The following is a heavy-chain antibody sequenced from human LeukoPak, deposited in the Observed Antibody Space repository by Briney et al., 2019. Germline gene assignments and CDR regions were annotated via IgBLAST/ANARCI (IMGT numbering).Heavy chain of an antibody. V-gene: IGHV4-31*03. J-gene: IGHJ4*02. D-gene: IGHD6-6*01. Sequence: SQTLSLTCTVPGGSISSGTYFWSWIRQHPGKGLEWIGYIFYSGSTYYNPSLNSRVNISLDTSNNQFSLKLTSVTAADTAEYYCARGGSSPRPCDCWGQGTLGTVSA. CDR2: IFYSGST. CDR1: GGSISSGTYF. CDR3: ARGGSSPRPCDC.